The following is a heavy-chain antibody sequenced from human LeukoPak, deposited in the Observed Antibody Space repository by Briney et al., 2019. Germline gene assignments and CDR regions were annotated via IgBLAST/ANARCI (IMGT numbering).Heavy chain of an antibody. V-gene: IGHV3-23*01. Sequence: PGGSLRLSCAASGFTFSSYAMSWVRQAPGKGLEWVSAISGSGGSTYYADSVKGRFTISRDNSKNTLYLQMNSLRAEDTAVYYCADGGYYYDSSGYPGYGYWGQGTLVTASS. CDR2: ISGSGGST. D-gene: IGHD3-22*01. CDR3: ADGGYYYDSSGYPGYGY. CDR1: GFTFSSYA. J-gene: IGHJ4*02.